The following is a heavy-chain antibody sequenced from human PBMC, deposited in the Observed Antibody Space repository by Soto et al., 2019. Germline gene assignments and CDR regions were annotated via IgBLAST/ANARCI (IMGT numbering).Heavy chain of an antibody. CDR3: AKDRGGYCSGGSCYSER. V-gene: IGHV3-23*01. CDR1: GFTFSSYA. D-gene: IGHD2-15*01. CDR2: ISGSGGST. Sequence: EVQLLESGGGLVQPGGSLRLSCAASGFTFSSYAMSWVRQAPGKGLEWVSAISGSGGSTYYADSVKGRFTISRDNSKNTLYLQMNSRRAEDTAVYYCAKDRGGYCSGGSCYSERWGQGALVTVSS. J-gene: IGHJ4*02.